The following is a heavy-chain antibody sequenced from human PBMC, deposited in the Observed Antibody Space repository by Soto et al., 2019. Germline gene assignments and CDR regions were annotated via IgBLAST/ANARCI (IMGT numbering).Heavy chain of an antibody. V-gene: IGHV3-15*01. J-gene: IGHJ6*02. D-gene: IGHD2-2*01. CDR2: IKSITDGGTT. CDR1: GITFSNAW. Sequence: GGSLRLSSAASGITFSNAWMTWVRQAPGKGLEWVGRIKSITDGGTTDYAAPVEGRFTISRDDSKDTLYLQMNNLRTEDTAVYHCTTDSADIVVVPATFGMDVWGQGTTVTVSS. CDR3: TTDSADIVVVPATFGMDV.